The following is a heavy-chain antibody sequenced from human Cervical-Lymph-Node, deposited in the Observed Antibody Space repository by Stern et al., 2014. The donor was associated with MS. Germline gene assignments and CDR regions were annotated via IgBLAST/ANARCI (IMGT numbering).Heavy chain of an antibody. Sequence: VQLVESGAEVKKPGASVKVSCKASGYTFTSYGISWVRQAPGQGLEWMGWISAYNGNTNYAQKLQGRVTMTTDTSTSTAYMELRSLRSDDTAVYYCARVGYSYGYVTPNWFDPWGQGTLVTVSS. CDR1: GYTFTSYG. D-gene: IGHD5-18*01. V-gene: IGHV1-18*04. J-gene: IGHJ5*02. CDR3: ARVGYSYGYVTPNWFDP. CDR2: ISAYNGNT.